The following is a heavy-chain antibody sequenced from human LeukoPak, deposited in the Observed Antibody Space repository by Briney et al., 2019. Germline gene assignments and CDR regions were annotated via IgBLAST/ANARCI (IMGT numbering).Heavy chain of an antibody. Sequence: GGSLRLSCAASGVTLSTYAMSWARQAPGKGLEWVSGISSSGSGDNTYYADSVKGRFTISRDNAKNSLYLQMNSLRAEDTAVYYCGGPNPLLERPSAMDVWGQGTTVTVSS. CDR1: GVTLSTYA. CDR2: ISSSGSGDNT. CDR3: GGPNPLLERPSAMDV. D-gene: IGHD6-25*01. V-gene: IGHV3-23*01. J-gene: IGHJ6*02.